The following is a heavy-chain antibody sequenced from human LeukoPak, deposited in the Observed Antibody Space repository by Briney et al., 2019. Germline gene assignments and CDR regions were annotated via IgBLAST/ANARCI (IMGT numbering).Heavy chain of an antibody. V-gene: IGHV3-21*01. CDR3: AREGPQGKGGYDFWSGYYGYYYYYGMDV. J-gene: IGHJ6*02. CDR1: GFTFSSYR. D-gene: IGHD3-3*01. CDR2: ISSSSSYI. Sequence: GGSLRLSCAASGFTFSSYRMNWVRQAPGKGLEWVSSISSSSSYIYYADSVKGRFTISRDNAKNSLYLQMNSLRAEDTAVYYCAREGPQGKGGYDFWSGYYGYYYYYGMDVWGQGTTVTVSS.